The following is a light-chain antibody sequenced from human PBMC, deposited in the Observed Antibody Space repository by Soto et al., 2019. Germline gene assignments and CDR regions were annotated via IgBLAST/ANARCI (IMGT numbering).Light chain of an antibody. V-gene: IGKV1-5*03. Sequence: DIQMTQSPSTLSASVGDRVTITCRASQSISSWLAWYQQKPGKAPKLLIYKASSLDSGVPSRFSGSGSGTEFTLTISSLQPDDFAPYYCQQYNSPWTFSHGTEVEIK. CDR1: QSISSW. J-gene: IGKJ1*01. CDR2: KAS. CDR3: QQYNSPWT.